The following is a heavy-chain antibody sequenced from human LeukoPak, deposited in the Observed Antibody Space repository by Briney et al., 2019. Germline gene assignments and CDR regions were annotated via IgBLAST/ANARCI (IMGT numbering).Heavy chain of an antibody. CDR2: ISGSGGST. Sequence: GGSLRLSCAASGFSFNTYAMSWVRQAPGKGLEWVSAISGSGGSTYYADSVKGRFTISRDNSKNTLYLQMNSLRAEDMAVYYCAKEAIFGVGHSDYWGQGTLVTVSS. D-gene: IGHD3-3*01. CDR1: GFSFNTYA. J-gene: IGHJ4*02. V-gene: IGHV3-23*01. CDR3: AKEAIFGVGHSDY.